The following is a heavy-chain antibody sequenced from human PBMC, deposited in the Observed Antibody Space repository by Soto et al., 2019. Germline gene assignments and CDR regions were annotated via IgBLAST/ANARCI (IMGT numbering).Heavy chain of an antibody. CDR2: IYYSGST. CDR1: GCSISSSY. V-gene: IGHV4-59*08. Sequence: PSETLSLTCTVSGGTVSGCSISSSYWSWIRQPPGEGLEWVGYIYYSGSTYYNPSLKSRLAISLDTSKNHFSLKLNSLTAADTAVYYCARRYGDYFDYWGQGTLVTVS. D-gene: IGHD4-17*01. J-gene: IGHJ4*02. CDR3: ARRYGDYFDY.